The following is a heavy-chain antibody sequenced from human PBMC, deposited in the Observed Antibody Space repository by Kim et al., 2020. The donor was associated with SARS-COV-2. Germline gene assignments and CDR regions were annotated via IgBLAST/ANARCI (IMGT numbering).Heavy chain of an antibody. Sequence: DRFTISRDNAKNTLYLQMNSLRAEDTAVYYCASGILSRTATVDPYYGMDVWGQGTTVTVSS. V-gene: IGHV3-30*01. J-gene: IGHJ6*02. D-gene: IGHD4-17*01. CDR3: ASGILSRTATVDPYYGMDV.